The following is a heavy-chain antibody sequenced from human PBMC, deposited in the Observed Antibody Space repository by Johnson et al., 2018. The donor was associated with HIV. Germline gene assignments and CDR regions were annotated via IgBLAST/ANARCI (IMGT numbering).Heavy chain of an antibody. V-gene: IGHV3-66*02. D-gene: IGHD1-26*01. CDR3: AREGVSGSYYDAFDI. CDR2: IYSGGST. J-gene: IGHJ3*02. CDR1: GFTVSSNY. Sequence: VLLVESGGGLVQPGGSLRLSCAASGFTVSSNYMSWVRQAPGKGLEWVSVIYSGGSTYYADSVKGRFTISRDNSKNTLYLQMNSLRAEDTAVYYCAREGVSGSYYDAFDIWGQGTMVTVSS.